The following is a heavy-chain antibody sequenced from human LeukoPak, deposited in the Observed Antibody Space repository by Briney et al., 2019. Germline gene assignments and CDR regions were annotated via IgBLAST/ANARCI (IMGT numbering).Heavy chain of an antibody. J-gene: IGHJ4*02. CDR1: GGTFSSYA. CDR3: ARAMLVSGFLWD. CDR2: IIPIFGTA. D-gene: IGHD3-22*01. Sequence: SVKVSCKASGGTFSSYAISWVRQAPGQGLEWMGRIIPIFGTANYAQKFQGRVTITTDESTSTAYMELSSLRSEDTAVYCCARAMLVSGFLWDWGQGTLVTVSS. V-gene: IGHV1-69*05.